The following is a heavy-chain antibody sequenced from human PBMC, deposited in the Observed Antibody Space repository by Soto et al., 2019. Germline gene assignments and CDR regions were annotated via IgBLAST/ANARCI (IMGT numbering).Heavy chain of an antibody. J-gene: IGHJ4*02. CDR2: INWNGGST. D-gene: IGHD6-19*01. CDR3: ARDKYSSGWYSDYFDY. V-gene: IGHV3-20*03. Sequence: GGSLRLSFAAAGFTFVDYGMSWVRQAPGKGLEWVSGINWNGGSTGYADSVKGRFTISRDNAKNSLYLQMNSLRAEDTALYYCARDKYSSGWYSDYFDYWGQGTLVTVSS. CDR1: GFTFVDYG.